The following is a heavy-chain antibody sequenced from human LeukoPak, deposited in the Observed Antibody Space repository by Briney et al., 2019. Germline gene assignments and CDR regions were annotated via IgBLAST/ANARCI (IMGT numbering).Heavy chain of an antibody. J-gene: IGHJ4*02. D-gene: IGHD5-18*01. V-gene: IGHV3-7*01. CDR3: ASHSGFRHDY. CDR2: MNEHGSDA. Sequence: GGSLRLSCAASGFAFSNYWMSWVRQAPGKGLEWVANMNEHGSDAYYVGSVKGRFTISRDNAKSSLSLQLNSLRAEDTAVYYCASHSGFRHDYWGQGTLVTVS. CDR1: GFAFSNYW.